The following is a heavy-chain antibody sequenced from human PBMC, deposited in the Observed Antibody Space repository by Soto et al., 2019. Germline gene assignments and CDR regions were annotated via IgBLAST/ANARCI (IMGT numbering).Heavy chain of an antibody. Sequence: SQTLSLTCAISGDSVSSNIAACNWIRQSPSIGLEWLGMKYYRSKWYNDYVVCVKSRITINPHTSKNQFALHLNSVTPEDTAVYYCARDHNGMDVWGQGTTVTVSS. CDR1: GDSVSSNIAA. J-gene: IGHJ6*02. CDR3: ARDHNGMDV. V-gene: IGHV6-1*01. CDR2: KYYRSKWYN.